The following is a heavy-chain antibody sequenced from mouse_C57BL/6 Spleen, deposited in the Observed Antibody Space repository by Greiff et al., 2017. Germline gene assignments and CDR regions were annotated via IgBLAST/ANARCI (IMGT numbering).Heavy chain of an antibody. V-gene: IGHV1-52*01. CDR1: GYTFTSYW. Sequence: QVQLQQPGAELVRPGSSVKLSCKASGYTFTSYWMHWVKQRPIQGLEWIGNIDPSDSETHYNQKFKDKATLTVDKSSSTAYMQLSSLTSEDSAVXYCAREARFITTVVRYFDVWGTGTTVTVSS. CDR3: AREARFITTVVRYFDV. CDR2: IDPSDSET. D-gene: IGHD1-1*01. J-gene: IGHJ1*03.